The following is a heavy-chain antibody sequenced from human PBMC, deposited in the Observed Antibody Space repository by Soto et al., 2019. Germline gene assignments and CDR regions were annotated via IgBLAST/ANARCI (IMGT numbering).Heavy chain of an antibody. CDR3: ARGEGDIVVVPAAACCGTDV. J-gene: IGHJ6*02. CDR1: GYSFTTYW. D-gene: IGHD2-2*01. CDR2: IYPSDSDS. Sequence: GESLKISCKGSGYSFTTYWIGWVRQMPGKGLEWMGIIYPSDSDSTYSPSFRGQVTFSVDKSISTAYLQWSSLKASDTAMYYCARGEGDIVVVPAAACCGTDVWGQGTTVTVSS. V-gene: IGHV5-51*01.